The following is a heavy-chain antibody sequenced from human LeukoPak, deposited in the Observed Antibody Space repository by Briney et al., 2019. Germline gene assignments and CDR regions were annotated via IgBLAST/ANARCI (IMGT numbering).Heavy chain of an antibody. CDR1: GFSISSGSYY. V-gene: IGHV4-61*01. CDR3: ARRVRGPFDY. J-gene: IGHJ4*02. D-gene: IGHD2-21*01. CDR2: IYYSGST. Sequence: SETLSLTCTVSGFSISSGSYYWGWLRQPPGKGLEWIGYIYYSGSTNYNPSHKSRVTISVDTSKNQFSLKLSSVTAADTAVYYCARRVRGPFDYWGQGTLVTVSS.